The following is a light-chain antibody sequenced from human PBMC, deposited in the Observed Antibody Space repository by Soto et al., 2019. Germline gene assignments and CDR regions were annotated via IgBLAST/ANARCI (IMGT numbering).Light chain of an antibody. CDR1: QSITSNF. Sequence: EIVLTQSPGTLSLSPGERATLSCRASQSITSNFLAWYQQKPGQAPRLLIYGASTRAAGVPDRFSGSGSGADFALTITRLEPEDIALYYDHQYGSAPLTYTSGQGTKLEVK. CDR2: GAS. CDR3: HQYGSAPLTYT. J-gene: IGKJ2*01. V-gene: IGKV3-20*01.